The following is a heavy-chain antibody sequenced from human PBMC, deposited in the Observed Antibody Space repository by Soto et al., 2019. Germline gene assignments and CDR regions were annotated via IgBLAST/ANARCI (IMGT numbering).Heavy chain of an antibody. D-gene: IGHD5-12*01. CDR1: GFPLSTYG. CDR3: ARIRGYRYGMDV. CDR2: ITGTGGDT. V-gene: IGHV3-23*01. J-gene: IGHJ6*02. Sequence: EVQLLESGGGLVQPGGSLRLSCAASGFPLSTYGMSWVRQAPGKGLEWVSSITGTGGDTYYADSVKGRFTSSRDNSNNMLYLQMNSLRVEDTAVYYCARIRGYRYGMDVWGQGTTITVSS.